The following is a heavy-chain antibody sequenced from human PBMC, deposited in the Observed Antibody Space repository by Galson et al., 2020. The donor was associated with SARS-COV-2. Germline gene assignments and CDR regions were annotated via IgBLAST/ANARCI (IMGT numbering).Heavy chain of an antibody. Sequence: SPTLSLTCAISVYSFSLNTATSYSISHSPSRFLAFLSSTYYTSKLYNYYAVSVKSRITINSDTSKNQFSLHLNSVTPEDTAVYYCASGSVPEWFGEFSLDYWGQGTLVTVSS. CDR1: VYSFSLNTAT. CDR2: TYYTSKLYN. CDR3: ASGSVPEWFGEFSLDY. D-gene: IGHD3-10*01. J-gene: IGHJ4*02. V-gene: IGHV6-1*01.